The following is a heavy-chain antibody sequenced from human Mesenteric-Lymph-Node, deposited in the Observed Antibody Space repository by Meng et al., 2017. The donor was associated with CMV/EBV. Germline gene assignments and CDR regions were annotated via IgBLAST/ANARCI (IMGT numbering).Heavy chain of an antibody. V-gene: IGHV3-66*02. CDR1: GFTVSSNY. CDR3: ARDRGITIFGVVHQYGMDV. D-gene: IGHD3-3*01. J-gene: IGHJ6*02. Sequence: GESLKISCAASGFTVSSNYMSWGRQAPGKGLEWVSVIYSGGSTYYADSVKGRFTISRDNSKNTLYLQMNSLRAEDTAVYYCARDRGITIFGVVHQYGMDVWGQGTTVTVSS. CDR2: IYSGGST.